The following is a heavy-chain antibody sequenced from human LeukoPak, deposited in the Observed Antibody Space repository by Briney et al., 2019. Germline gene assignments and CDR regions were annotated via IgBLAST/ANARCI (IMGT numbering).Heavy chain of an antibody. Sequence: GESLRLSCTGSGFTLSSYAMNWVRRAPGQGLEWVSSISSSSSDIYYTDSVKGRFTISRDNAKNSLYLQMNSLRAEDTAVYYCVTDYGGGSEAFDIWGQGTMVTVSS. V-gene: IGHV3-21*01. CDR3: VTDYGGGSEAFDI. CDR1: GFTLSSYA. J-gene: IGHJ3*02. D-gene: IGHD4-23*01. CDR2: ISSSSSDI.